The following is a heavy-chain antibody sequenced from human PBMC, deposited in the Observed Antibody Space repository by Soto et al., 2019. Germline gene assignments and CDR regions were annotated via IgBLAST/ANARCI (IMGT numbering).Heavy chain of an antibody. CDR1: GFTFSSYA. Sequence: GGSLRLSCAASGFTFSSYAMHWVRQAPGKGLEWVAVISYDGSNKYYADSVKGRFTISRDNSKNTLYLQMNSLRAEDTAVYYCARDSGVEVTATPYYYYYGMDVWGQGTTVTVSS. CDR3: ARDSGVEVTATPYYYYYGMDV. J-gene: IGHJ6*02. D-gene: IGHD2-21*02. V-gene: IGHV3-30-3*01. CDR2: ISYDGSNK.